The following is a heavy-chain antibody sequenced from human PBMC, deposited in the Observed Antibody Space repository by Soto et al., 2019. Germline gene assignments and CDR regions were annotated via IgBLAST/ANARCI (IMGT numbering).Heavy chain of an antibody. CDR2: NSGSGDTT. V-gene: IGHV3-23*01. D-gene: IGHD2-21*01. J-gene: IGHJ5*01. Sequence: EVQLLESGGGLVQPGGSLRLSCAASGFTFSSYAMSWVRQAPGKGREWVSANSGSGDTTYYADSVKGRFTISRDISKNTLYLQMNSLRAEDTALYYCAKDRGDCDNNWFDSWGQGTLVTVSS. CDR1: GFTFSSYA. CDR3: AKDRGDCDNNWFDS.